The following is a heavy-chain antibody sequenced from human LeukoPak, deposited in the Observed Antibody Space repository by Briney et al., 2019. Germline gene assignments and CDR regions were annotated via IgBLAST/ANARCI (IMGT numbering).Heavy chain of an antibody. CDR3: AKLGTSTVTTGY. CDR1: GFSFSDYG. Sequence: GGSLRLSCTASGFSFSDYGMHWVRQAPGKGLEWLAVISSSGYDKYYADSVKGRFTISRDNSKNTLYLQMSGLRFEDTAVYYCAKLGTSTVTTGYWGRGTLGTVSS. D-gene: IGHD4-17*01. V-gene: IGHV3-30*18. J-gene: IGHJ4*02. CDR2: ISSSGYDK.